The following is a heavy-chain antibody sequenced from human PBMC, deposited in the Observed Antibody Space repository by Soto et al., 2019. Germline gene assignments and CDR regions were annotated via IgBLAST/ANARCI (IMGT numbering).Heavy chain of an antibody. J-gene: IGHJ6*02. D-gene: IGHD2-2*01. CDR3: AKSRSIVVVPAGTRPKNKYYYGMDV. CDR1: GFTFSSYA. Sequence: HPGGSLRLSCAASGFTFSSYAMSWVRQAPGKGLEWVSAISGSGGSTYYADSVKGRFTISRDNSKNTLYLQMNSLRAEDTAVYYCAKSRSIVVVPAGTRPKNKYYYGMDVWGQGTTVTVSS. CDR2: ISGSGGST. V-gene: IGHV3-23*01.